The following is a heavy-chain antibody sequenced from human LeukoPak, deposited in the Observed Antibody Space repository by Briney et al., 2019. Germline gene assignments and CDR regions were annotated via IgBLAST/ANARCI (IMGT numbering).Heavy chain of an antibody. Sequence: GASVKVSCKASGGTFSSYTISWVRQAPGQGLEWMGRIIPILGIANYAQKFQGRVTITADKSTSTAYMELSSLRSEDTAVYYCARDVRCGGDCYIHSGYWGQGTLVTVSS. CDR1: GGTFSSYT. V-gene: IGHV1-69*04. CDR3: ARDVRCGGDCYIHSGY. D-gene: IGHD2-21*01. J-gene: IGHJ4*02. CDR2: IIPILGIA.